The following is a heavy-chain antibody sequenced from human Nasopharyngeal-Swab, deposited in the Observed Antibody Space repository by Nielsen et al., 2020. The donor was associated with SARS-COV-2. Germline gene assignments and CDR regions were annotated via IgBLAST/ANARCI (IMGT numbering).Heavy chain of an antibody. Sequence: GGSLRLSCSASGFTFSGYAISWVRLAPGKGLEWVSMTSYSGTKTFFADSVKGRFTVSRDNSKNTLYLQMSSLRAEDTAVYYCAKRDDYYESSGLGDWGQGTLVTVSS. J-gene: IGHJ4*02. CDR2: TSYSGTKT. CDR1: GFTFSGYA. V-gene: IGHV3-23*01. CDR3: AKRDDYYESSGLGD. D-gene: IGHD3-22*01.